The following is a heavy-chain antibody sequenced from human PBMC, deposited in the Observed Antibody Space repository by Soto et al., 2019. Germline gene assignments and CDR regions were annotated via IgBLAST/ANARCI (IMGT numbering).Heavy chain of an antibody. CDR2: IYYSGST. Sequence: SETLSLTSTVSGGSISSGGYYWSWILQHPGKGLEWIGYIYYSGSTYYTPSLKSRVTISVDTSKNQFSLKLSSVTAADTAVYYCASAKKGIAAAENWFDPWGQGTLVTVSS. V-gene: IGHV4-31*03. CDR1: GGSISSGGYY. CDR3: ASAKKGIAAAENWFDP. J-gene: IGHJ5*02. D-gene: IGHD6-13*01.